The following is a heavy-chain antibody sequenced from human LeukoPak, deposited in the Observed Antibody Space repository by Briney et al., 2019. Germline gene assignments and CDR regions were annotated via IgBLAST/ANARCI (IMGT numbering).Heavy chain of an antibody. J-gene: IGHJ3*02. CDR3: ARDRRHITMIVVVITLGAFDI. V-gene: IGHV4-34*01. CDR2: INHSGST. D-gene: IGHD3-22*01. CDR1: GGSFSGYY. Sequence: SETLSLTCAVYGGSFSGYYWSWIRQPPGKGLEWIGEINHSGSTNYNPSLKSRVTISVDTSKNQFSLKLSSVTAADTAVYYCARDRRHITMIVVVITLGAFDIWGQGTMVTVSS.